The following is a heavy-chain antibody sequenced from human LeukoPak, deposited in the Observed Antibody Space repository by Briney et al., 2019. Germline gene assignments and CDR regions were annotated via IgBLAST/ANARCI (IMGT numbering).Heavy chain of an antibody. D-gene: IGHD3-10*01. CDR3: ARGPRTYYGSGSYEDY. CDR2: IYYSGST. CDR1: GGSISSGDYY. Sequence: SRTLSLTCTVSGGSISSGDYYWSWIRQPPGKGLEWIGYIYYSGSTYYNPSLKSRVTISEDTSKKQFSLKLSSVTAADTAVYYCARGPRTYYGSGSYEDYWGQGTLVTISS. V-gene: IGHV4-30-4*01. J-gene: IGHJ4*02.